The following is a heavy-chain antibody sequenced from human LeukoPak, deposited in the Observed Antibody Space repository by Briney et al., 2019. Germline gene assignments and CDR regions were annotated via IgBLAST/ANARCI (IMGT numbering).Heavy chain of an antibody. Sequence: GGSLRLPCAASGFTFSSYSMNWVRQAPGKGLEWVSSISSSSSYIYYADSVKGRFTISRDNAKNSLYLQMNSLRAEDTAVYYCARDHYDSSGYYPSYWGQGTLVTVSS. CDR3: ARDHYDSSGYYPSY. D-gene: IGHD3-22*01. J-gene: IGHJ4*02. CDR1: GFTFSSYS. CDR2: ISSSSSYI. V-gene: IGHV3-21*01.